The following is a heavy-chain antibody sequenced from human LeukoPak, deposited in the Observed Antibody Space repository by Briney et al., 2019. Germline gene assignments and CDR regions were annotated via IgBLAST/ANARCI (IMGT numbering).Heavy chain of an antibody. Sequence: GGSLRLSCAASGFTFRNYVMSWVRQAPGKGLEWVSAIGGTDGTTFYAAFVKGRFTISRDNSRNTLYLQMNSLRAEDTAVYYCTKRIDGAGSYYIDFWGQGTVVTVSS. D-gene: IGHD3-10*01. CDR3: TKRIDGAGSYYIDF. V-gene: IGHV3-23*01. J-gene: IGHJ4*02. CDR1: GFTFRNYV. CDR2: IGGTDGTT.